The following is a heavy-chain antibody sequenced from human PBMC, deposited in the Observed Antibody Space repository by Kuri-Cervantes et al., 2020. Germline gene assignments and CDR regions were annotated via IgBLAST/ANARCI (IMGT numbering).Heavy chain of an antibody. CDR2: ITPFNGNT. J-gene: IGHJ4*02. CDR3: ARVGTGSGSYYFIDY. V-gene: IGHV1-8*03. CDR1: GYTFTSYD. D-gene: IGHD3-10*01. Sequence: ASVKVSCKASGYTFTSYDINWVRQATGQGLEWMGWITPFNGNTNYAQKFQDRVTITRDRSMSTAYMELSSLRSDDTAVHYCARVGTGSGSYYFIDYWGQGTLVTVSS.